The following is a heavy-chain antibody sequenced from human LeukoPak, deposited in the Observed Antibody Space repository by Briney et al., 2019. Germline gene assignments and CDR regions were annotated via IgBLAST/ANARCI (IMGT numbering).Heavy chain of an antibody. Sequence: GRSLRLSCAASGFTFSSYAMHWVRQAPGKGLEWVAVISYDGSNKYYADPVKGRFTISRDNSKNTLYLQMNSLRAEDTAVYYCARDAGYGPQEKAYFDYWGQGTLVTVSS. CDR2: ISYDGSNK. D-gene: IGHD5-18*01. J-gene: IGHJ4*02. CDR1: GFTFSSYA. CDR3: ARDAGYGPQEKAYFDY. V-gene: IGHV3-30-3*01.